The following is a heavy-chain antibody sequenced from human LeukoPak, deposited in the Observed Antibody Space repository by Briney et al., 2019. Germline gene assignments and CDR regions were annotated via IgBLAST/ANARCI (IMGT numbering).Heavy chain of an antibody. CDR1: GFPFSTYG. V-gene: IGHV3-23*01. J-gene: IGHJ4*02. D-gene: IGHD3/OR15-3a*01. CDR2: ISGSGDNT. Sequence: GGSLRLSCAASGFPFSTYGMGWVRQAPGKGLEWVSAISGSGDNTYYADSVKGRFTISRDEFKTTLYLQMNSLRAEDTAVYYCGRFSPDFGPVYPFDYGGKGTLVPVS. CDR3: GRFSPDFGPVYPFDY.